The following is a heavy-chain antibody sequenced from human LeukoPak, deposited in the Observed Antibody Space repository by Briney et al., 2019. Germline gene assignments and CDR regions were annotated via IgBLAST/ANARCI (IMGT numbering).Heavy chain of an antibody. D-gene: IGHD1-26*01. CDR3: AIEGYRGSNMDV. J-gene: IGHJ6*03. Sequence: GGSLRLSCAASGFTVSSNYMSWVRQAPGKGLEGVSVIYTGGCTYYADSVRGRFTISRDHSKHTLCLQMNSLSAEDTAVYDCAIEGYRGSNMDVWGKGTTVTLSS. CDR1: GFTVSSNY. V-gene: IGHV3-66*01. CDR2: IYTGGCT.